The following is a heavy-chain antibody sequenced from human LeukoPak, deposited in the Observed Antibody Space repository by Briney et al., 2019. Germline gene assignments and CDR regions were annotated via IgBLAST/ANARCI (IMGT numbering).Heavy chain of an antibody. J-gene: IGHJ5*02. CDR1: GYTFTSYG. D-gene: IGHD3-3*01. CDR2: ISAYNGNT. V-gene: IGHV1-18*01. Sequence: GASVKVSCKASGYTFTSYGISWVRQAPGQGLEWMGWISAYNGNTNYAQKLQGRVTMTTDTSTSTAYMELSRLRSDDTAVYYCARGASIPIFGVVILEGGFDPWGQGTLVTVSS. CDR3: ARGASIPIFGVVILEGGFDP.